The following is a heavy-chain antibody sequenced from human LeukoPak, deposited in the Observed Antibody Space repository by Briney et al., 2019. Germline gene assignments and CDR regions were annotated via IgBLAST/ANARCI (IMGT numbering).Heavy chain of an antibody. CDR2: LASTGSDT. J-gene: IGHJ4*02. CDR3: AKDRGRSVSGTEFDY. V-gene: IGHV3-23*01. D-gene: IGHD6-19*01. CDR1: GFTFSSYA. Sequence: GSLRLSCAASGFTFSSYAMTWVPQAPGKGLEWVSTLASTGSDTYYADSVKGRFTISRDTSKNTLYLQMDSLRAEDTAIYYCAKDRGRSVSGTEFDYWGQGTLLTVSS.